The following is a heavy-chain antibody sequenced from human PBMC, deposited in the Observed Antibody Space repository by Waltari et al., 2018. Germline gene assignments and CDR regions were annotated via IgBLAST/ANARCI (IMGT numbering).Heavy chain of an antibody. J-gene: IGHJ4*02. CDR2: VNNEGTHT. V-gene: IGHV3-74*03. D-gene: IGHD1-26*01. CDR3: ARGGLAGATPDY. CDR1: GFPFNTYW. Sequence: EVRLVESGGGLVQPGGSLRLSCAASGFPFNTYWIHWGRHAPGKGLVWVAYVNNEGTHTAYVDAVKGRFTASRDNAKNTLYLQMNSLRVEDTAVYYCARGGLAGATPDYWGQGTLVTVSS.